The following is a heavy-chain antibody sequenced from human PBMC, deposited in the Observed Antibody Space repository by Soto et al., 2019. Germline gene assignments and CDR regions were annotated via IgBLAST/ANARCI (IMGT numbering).Heavy chain of an antibody. CDR1: GGSISSSSYY. CDR3: ARSRDGYKNPVDY. V-gene: IGHV4-39*01. J-gene: IGHJ4*02. CDR2: IYYSGST. Sequence: SETLSLTCSFSGGSISSSSYYLGWIRQPPGKGLEWIGSIYYSGSTYYNPSLKSRVTISVDTSKNQFSLKLSSVTAADTAVYYCARSRDGYKNPVDYWGQGTLVTVSS. D-gene: IGHD5-12*01.